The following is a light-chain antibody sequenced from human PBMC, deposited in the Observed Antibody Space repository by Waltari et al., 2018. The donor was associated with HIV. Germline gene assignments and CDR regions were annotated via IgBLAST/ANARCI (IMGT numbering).Light chain of an antibody. CDR1: RSNIGNNF. V-gene: IGLV1-51*02. CDR2: ENY. Sequence: QSVLTQPPSVSAAPGQKVTISCSGSRSNIGNNFVSWYQQLPCTAPKLLIDENYRRPSGIPDRFAGSKSGTSATLGITGLQTGDEADYYCATWDSSLSAVVFGGGTKLSVL. J-gene: IGLJ3*02. CDR3: ATWDSSLSAVV.